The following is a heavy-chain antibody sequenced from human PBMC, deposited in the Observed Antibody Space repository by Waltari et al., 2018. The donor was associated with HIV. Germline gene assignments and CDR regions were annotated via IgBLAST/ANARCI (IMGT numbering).Heavy chain of an antibody. V-gene: IGHV1-3*01. CDR1: GYTFTSYA. CDR2: INAGNGNT. D-gene: IGHD3-3*01. Sequence: QVQLVQSGAEVKKPGASVKVSCKASGYTFTSYAMHWVRQAPGQRLEWMGWINAGNGNTKYSQKFQGRVTITRDTSASTAYMELSSLRSEDTAVYYCARFLRFLEWLLPSRYYYYGMDVWGQGTTVTVSS. CDR3: ARFLRFLEWLLPSRYYYYGMDV. J-gene: IGHJ6*02.